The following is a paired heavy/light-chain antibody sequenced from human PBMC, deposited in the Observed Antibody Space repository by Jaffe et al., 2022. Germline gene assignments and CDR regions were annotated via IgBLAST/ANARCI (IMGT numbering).Heavy chain of an antibody. CDR2: ISSTSRSI. J-gene: IGHJ3*02. V-gene: IGHV3-48*03. CDR1: GFTFSRYE. Sequence: EVQLVESGGGLVQPGGSLRLSCAASGFTFSRYEMNWVRQAPGRGLEWVSYISSTSRSIYYPDSVKGRFTISRDNAKNSLYLQMNRLRAEDTAVYYCARVKDSSGWDTNDAFDIWGQGTVVTVSS. CDR3: ARVKDSSGWDTNDAFDI. D-gene: IGHD6-19*01.
Light chain of an antibody. CDR2: AAS. Sequence: EIVMTQSPATLSVSPGERATLSCRASQSVSSNLAWYQQRPGQAPRLLIYAASTRATGIPARFSGSGSGTDFTLTISSLQSEDFAVYYCQQYNNWPPYSFGQGTKLEI. J-gene: IGKJ2*01. CDR1: QSVSSN. V-gene: IGKV3-15*01. CDR3: QQYNNWPPYS.